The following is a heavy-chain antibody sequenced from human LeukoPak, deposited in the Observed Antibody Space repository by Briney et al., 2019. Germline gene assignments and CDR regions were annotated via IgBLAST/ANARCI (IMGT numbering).Heavy chain of an antibody. V-gene: IGHV3-30-3*01. Sequence: GGSLRLSCTASRFYFSTYDMNWVRQVPGKGLEWVAVISYDGSNKYYADSVKGRFTISRDNSKNTLYLQMNSLRAEDTAVYYCARDLGGYDWGAYYFDYWGQGTLVTVSS. CDR1: RFYFSTYD. D-gene: IGHD5-12*01. J-gene: IGHJ4*02. CDR3: ARDLGGYDWGAYYFDY. CDR2: ISYDGSNK.